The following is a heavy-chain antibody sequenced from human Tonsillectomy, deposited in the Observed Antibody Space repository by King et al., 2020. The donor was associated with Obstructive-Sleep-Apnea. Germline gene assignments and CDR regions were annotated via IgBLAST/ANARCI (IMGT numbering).Heavy chain of an antibody. J-gene: IGHJ3*02. Sequence: VQLVESGGGLVQPGGSLRLSCEASGFTLSDHYMDWVRQAPGKGLEWVGRTRNKANSYTTENAASVKGRFTISRDDSKNSLYLQMNSLKTEDTAVYYCVGGGGITFGGVIAPDDAFDIWGQGTMVTVSS. D-gene: IGHD3-16*02. CDR2: TRNKANSYTT. CDR3: VGGGGITFGGVIAPDDAFDI. V-gene: IGHV3-72*01. CDR1: GFTLSDHY.